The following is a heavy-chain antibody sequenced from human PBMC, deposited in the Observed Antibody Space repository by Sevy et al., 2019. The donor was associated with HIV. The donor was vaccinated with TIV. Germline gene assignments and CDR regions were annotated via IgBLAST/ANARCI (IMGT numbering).Heavy chain of an antibody. J-gene: IGHJ6*02. CDR1: GYSFTSYW. CDR3: ARTYYYDSSGHPYGIDV. CDR2: IYPGDSDI. D-gene: IGHD3-22*01. V-gene: IGHV5-51*01. Sequence: GESLKLACKGSGYSFTSYWIGWVRQMPGKGLEWMGIIYPGDSDIRYSPSFQGQVTISADKSISTAYLQWSSLKASDTAMYYCARTYYYDSSGHPYGIDVWGQGTTVTVSS.